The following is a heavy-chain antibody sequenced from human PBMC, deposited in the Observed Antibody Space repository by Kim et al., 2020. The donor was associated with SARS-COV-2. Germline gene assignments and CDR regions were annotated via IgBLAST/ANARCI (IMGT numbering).Heavy chain of an antibody. J-gene: IGHJ6*02. Sequence: GGSLRLSCAASGFTFSSYGMHWVRQAPGKGLEWVAVIWYDGSNKYYADSVKGRFTISRDNSKNTLYLQMNSLRAEDTAVYYCAVALTGSSYYYYGMDVWGQGTTVTVSS. CDR1: GFTFSSYG. CDR3: AVALTGSSYYYYGMDV. V-gene: IGHV3-33*01. CDR2: IWYDGSNK. D-gene: IGHD3-9*01.